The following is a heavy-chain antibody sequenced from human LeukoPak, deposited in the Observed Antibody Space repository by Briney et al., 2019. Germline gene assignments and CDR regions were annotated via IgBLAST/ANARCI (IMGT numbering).Heavy chain of an antibody. D-gene: IGHD4-11*01. Sequence: ASVKLSCKASGYTFRGNYIHWLRQAPGHGLEWMGWIDANNGDTKSAQKFQGRVTMSRDTSISTAYMDLSSLSPDDAAVYYCARDPSSVTLYFFDDWGQGTLVTVSS. CDR1: GYTFRGNY. CDR2: IDANNGDT. V-gene: IGHV1-2*02. CDR3: ARDPSSVTLYFFDD. J-gene: IGHJ4*02.